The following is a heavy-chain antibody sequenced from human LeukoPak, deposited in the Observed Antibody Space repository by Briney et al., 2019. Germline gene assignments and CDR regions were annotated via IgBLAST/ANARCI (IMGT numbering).Heavy chain of an antibody. CDR1: RGTFNSYA. D-gene: IGHD3-22*01. V-gene: IGHV1-69*05. Sequence: ASLKVSCKASRGTFNSYAMSWMRQAPGQGLERMGGIIPIFGTANYAQKVQGRVTITTDESTTTAYMELSSLRSEDTAVYYCARARSPSSGYLLRDHNWFDPWGQGTLVTVSS. J-gene: IGHJ5*02. CDR3: ARARSPSSGYLLRDHNWFDP. CDR2: IIPIFGTA.